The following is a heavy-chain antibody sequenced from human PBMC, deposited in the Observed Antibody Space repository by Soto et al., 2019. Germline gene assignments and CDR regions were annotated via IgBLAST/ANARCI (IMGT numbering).Heavy chain of an antibody. V-gene: IGHV5-51*01. CDR2: IYPGDSDT. Sequence: GESLKISCNGSGYSFTSYWIGWVRQMPGKGLEWMGIIYPGDSDTRYSPSFQGQVTISADKSISTAYLQWSSLKASDTAMYYCARALSDTSYYYYGMDVWGQGTTVTVSS. CDR1: GYSFTSYW. CDR3: ARALSDTSYYYYGMDV. J-gene: IGHJ6*02.